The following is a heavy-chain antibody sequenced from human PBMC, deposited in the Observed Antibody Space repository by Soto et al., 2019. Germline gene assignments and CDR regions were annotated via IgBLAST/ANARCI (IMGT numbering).Heavy chain of an antibody. CDR3: ARIYDSSGYAIDY. CDR1: GGSISSGGYS. Sequence: QVQLQESGPGLVKPSQTLSLTCTVSGGSISSGGYSWSWIRQHLGKGLEWIGYIYYSGSTYYNPSLKSRVTISVDTSKNHFSLKLSSVTAADTAVYYCARIYDSSGYAIDYWGQGALVTVSS. J-gene: IGHJ4*02. V-gene: IGHV4-31*03. D-gene: IGHD3-22*01. CDR2: IYYSGST.